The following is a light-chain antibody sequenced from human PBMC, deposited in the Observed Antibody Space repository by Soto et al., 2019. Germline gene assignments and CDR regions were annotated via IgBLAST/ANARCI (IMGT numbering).Light chain of an antibody. CDR1: QSVSSSY. J-gene: IGKJ1*01. CDR2: GAS. V-gene: IGKV3-20*01. Sequence: EIVLTQSPGTLSLSPGERATLSCRASQSVSSSYLAWYQQKPGQAPRLLIYGASSRATGIPDRFSGSGSGTDFTLTISSLQPDDFATYYCQQSNSYSGPFGQGSKVDVK. CDR3: QQSNSYSGP.